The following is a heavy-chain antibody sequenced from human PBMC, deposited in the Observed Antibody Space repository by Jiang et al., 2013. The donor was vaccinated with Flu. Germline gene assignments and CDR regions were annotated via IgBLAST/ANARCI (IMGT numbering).Heavy chain of an antibody. J-gene: IGHJ4*02. Sequence: SGAEVKKPGSSVKVSCKASGGTFSSNAISWVRQAPGQGLEWMGGITPFFDKANYAQKFQGRVSITADESTSTAYMELTSLRSEDTAVYYCARAPWESSGYYFDYWGQGTLVTVSS. D-gene: IGHD3-22*01. CDR2: ITPFFDKA. V-gene: IGHV1-69*01. CDR1: GGTFSSNA. CDR3: ARAPWESSGYYFDY.